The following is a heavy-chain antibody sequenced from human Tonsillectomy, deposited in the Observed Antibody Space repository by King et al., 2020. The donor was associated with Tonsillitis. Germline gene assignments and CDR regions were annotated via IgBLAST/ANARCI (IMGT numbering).Heavy chain of an antibody. V-gene: IGHV3-23*04. CDR1: GFTFSSYA. Sequence: VQLVESGGGLVQPGGSLRLSCAASGFTFSSYAMNWVRQAPGKGLEWVACISGTVTSTYYADSVKGRFIISRDNSKNTLYLQMNSLRAEDTAVYFCAKDGEKRFPPEGYFDYWGQGTLVTVSS. J-gene: IGHJ4*02. CDR3: AKDGEKRFPPEGYFDY. D-gene: IGHD4-17*01. CDR2: ISGTVTST.